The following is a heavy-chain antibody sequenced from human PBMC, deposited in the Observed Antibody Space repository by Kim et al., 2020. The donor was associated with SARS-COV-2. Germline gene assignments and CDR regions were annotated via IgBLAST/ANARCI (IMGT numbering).Heavy chain of an antibody. CDR1: GGSISSSSYY. D-gene: IGHD3-10*01. V-gene: IGHV4-39*01. CDR2: IYYSGST. Sequence: SETLSLTCTVSGGSISSSSYYWGWIRQPPGKGLEWIGSIYYSGSTYYNPSLKSRVTISVDTSKNQFSLKLSSVTAADTAVYYCARRRNYYYYGSGSQRYYFDYWGQGTLVTVSS. CDR3: ARRRNYYYYGSGSQRYYFDY. J-gene: IGHJ4*02.